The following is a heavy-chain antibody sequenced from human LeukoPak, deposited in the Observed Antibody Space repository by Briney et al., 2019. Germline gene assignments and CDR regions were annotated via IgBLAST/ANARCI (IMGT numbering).Heavy chain of an antibody. CDR1: GFTFSSYS. CDR2: ISSSSTYI. Sequence: GGSLRLSCAASGFTFSSYSINWVRQAPGKGLEWVSSISSSSTYIYCADSVKGRFTISRDNAKNSLYLQMNSLRAEDTAVYYCAREASSGWSDSWGQGTLVTVSS. CDR3: AREASSGWSDS. J-gene: IGHJ5*01. D-gene: IGHD6-19*01. V-gene: IGHV3-21*01.